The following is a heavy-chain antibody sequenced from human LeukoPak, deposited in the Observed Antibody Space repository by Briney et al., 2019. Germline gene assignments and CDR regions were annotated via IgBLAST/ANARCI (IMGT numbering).Heavy chain of an antibody. V-gene: IGHV3-73*01. Sequence: PGGSLKLSCAASGFTFSGSAMHWVRQASGKGLEWVGRIRSKANSYATAYAASVKGRFTISRDDSKNTAYLQMNSLKTEDTAVYYCTRQRVQQGIISNDYWGQGTRVTVSS. D-gene: IGHD7-27*01. CDR1: GFTFSGSA. J-gene: IGHJ4*02. CDR3: TRQRVQQGIISNDY. CDR2: IRSKANSYAT.